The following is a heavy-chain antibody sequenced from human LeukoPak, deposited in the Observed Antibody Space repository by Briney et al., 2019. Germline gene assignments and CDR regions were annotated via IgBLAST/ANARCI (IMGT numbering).Heavy chain of an antibody. CDR1: GGSISSGSYY. V-gene: IGHV4-61*02. CDR3: ARDDDYHDSSGYYS. D-gene: IGHD3-22*01. Sequence: SETLSLTCTVSGGSISSGSYYWSWIRQPAGKGLEWIGRIYTSGSTNYNPSLKSRVTISVDTSKNQFSLKLSSVTAADTAVYYCARDDDYHDSSGYYSWGQGTLVTVSS. J-gene: IGHJ4*02. CDR2: IYTSGST.